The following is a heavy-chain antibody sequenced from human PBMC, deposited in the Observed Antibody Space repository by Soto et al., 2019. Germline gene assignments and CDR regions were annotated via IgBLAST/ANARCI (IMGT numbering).Heavy chain of an antibody. V-gene: IGHV1-8*02. CDR2: MNPNSGNT. Sequence: QVQLVQSGAEVKKPGASVKVSCKASGYTFTNYDINWVRQATGQGLEWMGWMNPNSGNTGYAQKFQGRVTMTRNTSISTAYMELSSLRSEDTAVYYWARERTGTTSMDVWGQGTTVTVSS. J-gene: IGHJ6*02. CDR1: GYTFTNYD. D-gene: IGHD1-1*01. CDR3: ARERTGTTSMDV.